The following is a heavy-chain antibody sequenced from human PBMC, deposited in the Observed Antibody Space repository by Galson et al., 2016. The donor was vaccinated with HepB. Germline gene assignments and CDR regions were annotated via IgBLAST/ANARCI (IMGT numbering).Heavy chain of an antibody. V-gene: IGHV2-26*01. J-gene: IGHJ6*02. D-gene: IGHD3-3*01. CDR3: ARVYYDFSSGYYFGFYYYGLDV. Sequence: PALVKPTQTLTLTCTVSGISLRNSRMGVTWIRQPPGRPLEWLAHIFSDDEKSYAPSLRSRLTISKDTSRGQVVLTMTNMDPVDTATYYCARVYYDFSSGYYFGFYYYGLDVWGQGTPVTVSS. CDR2: IFSDDEK. CDR1: GISLRNSRMG.